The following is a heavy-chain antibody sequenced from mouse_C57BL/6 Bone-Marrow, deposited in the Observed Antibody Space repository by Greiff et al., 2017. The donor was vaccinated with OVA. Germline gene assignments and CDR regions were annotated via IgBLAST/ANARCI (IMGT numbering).Heavy chain of an antibody. D-gene: IGHD1-1*01. CDR1: GFTFSDAW. J-gene: IGHJ1*03. V-gene: IGHV6-6*01. Sequence: EVKLEESGGGLVQPGGSMKLSCAASGFTFSDAWMDWVRQSPEKGLEWVAEIRNKANNHATYYAESVKGRFTISRDDSKSSVYLQMHSLRAEDTVTYDCTLYYGSSDWYFDVWGTGTTVTVSA. CDR3: TLYYGSSDWYFDV. CDR2: IRNKANNHAT.